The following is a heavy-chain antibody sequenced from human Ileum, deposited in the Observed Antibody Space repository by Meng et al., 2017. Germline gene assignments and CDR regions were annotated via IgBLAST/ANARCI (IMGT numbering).Heavy chain of an antibody. Sequence: QVQLQESGPGLLKSSHTLSLTRTVSGGSISIGDYYWSWVRQPPGKGLEWIGYIYYSGSTYYNPSLKSRAIMSVDTSKNHFSLKLSSVTAADTAVYYCARDRGGSYYFDYWGQGTLVTVSS. D-gene: IGHD2-15*01. J-gene: IGHJ4*02. CDR1: GGSISIGDYY. CDR3: ARDRGGSYYFDY. CDR2: IYYSGST. V-gene: IGHV4-30-4*01.